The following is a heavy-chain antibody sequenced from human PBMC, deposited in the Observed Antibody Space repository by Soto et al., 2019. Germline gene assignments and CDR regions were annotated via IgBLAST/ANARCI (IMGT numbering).Heavy chain of an antibody. D-gene: IGHD4-4*01. V-gene: IGHV3-30*18. J-gene: IGHJ4*02. CDR3: AKAHNDYSNYFDY. Sequence: PGGSLRLSCAASGFTFSSYGMHWVRQAPGKGLEWVAVISYDGSNKYYADSVKGRFTISRDNSKNTLYLQMNSLRAEDTAVYCCAKAHNDYSNYFDYWGQGTLVTVSS. CDR2: ISYDGSNK. CDR1: GFTFSSYG.